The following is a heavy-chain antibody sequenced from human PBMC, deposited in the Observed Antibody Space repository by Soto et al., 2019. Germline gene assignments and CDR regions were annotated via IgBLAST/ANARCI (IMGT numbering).Heavy chain of an antibody. D-gene: IGHD6-19*01. Sequence: PSETLSLTCTVTGGSISSSSYYWGWIRQPPGKGLEWIGSIYYSGRTYYNPSLKSRVTISVDTSKNQFSLKLSSVIAADTAVYYCITGRIAMTGINLYYYGMDVWGQGTTGTSP. CDR1: GGSISSSSYY. CDR3: ITGRIAMTGINLYYYGMDV. J-gene: IGHJ6*02. CDR2: IYYSGRT. V-gene: IGHV4-39*01.